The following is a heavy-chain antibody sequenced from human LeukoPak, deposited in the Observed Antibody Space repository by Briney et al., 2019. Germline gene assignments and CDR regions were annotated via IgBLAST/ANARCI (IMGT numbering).Heavy chain of an antibody. J-gene: IGHJ3*02. CDR2: INSDGSST. CDR3: ARGGSPPEALGDAFDI. CDR1: GFTFSRYW. D-gene: IGHD1-26*01. V-gene: IGHV3-74*01. Sequence: GGSLRLSCAASGFTFSRYWMHWVRQTPGKGLVRVSRINSDGSSTINADSVKGRFTISRDNAKNTLYLQMNSLRVEDTAVYFCARGGSPPEALGDAFDIWGQGTMVTVSS.